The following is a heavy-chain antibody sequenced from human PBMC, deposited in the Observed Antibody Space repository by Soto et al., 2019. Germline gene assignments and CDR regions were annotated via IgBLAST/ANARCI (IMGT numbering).Heavy chain of an antibody. CDR3: AREITMVRGVEYYYYYYGMDV. Sequence: PSETLSLTCAVSGGSISSGGYSWSWIRQPPGKGLEWIGSIYYSGSTYYNPSLKSRVTISVDTSKNQFSLKLSSVTAADTAMYYCAREITMVRGVEYYYYYYGMDVWGQGTTVS. D-gene: IGHD3-10*01. J-gene: IGHJ6*02. CDR1: GGSISSGGYS. CDR2: IYYSGST. V-gene: IGHV4-30-2*03.